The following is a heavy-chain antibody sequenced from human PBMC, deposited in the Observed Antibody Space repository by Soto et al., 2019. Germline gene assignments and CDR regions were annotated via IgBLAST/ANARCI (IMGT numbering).Heavy chain of an antibody. CDR2: IYYSGST. Sequence: VHCKRRAPGLVNPHQTWSLPCTVPVGSFRVGVYTWGWIARPPGKALEWIGYIYYSGSTYYNPSLKSRVTISVDTSKNQFSLKLSSVTAADTAVYYCARGGSVMVYAIGIWGQGTLVTVSS. CDR1: VGSFRVGVYT. CDR3: ARGGSVMVYAIGI. V-gene: IGHV4-30-4*01. D-gene: IGHD2-8*01. J-gene: IGHJ4*02.